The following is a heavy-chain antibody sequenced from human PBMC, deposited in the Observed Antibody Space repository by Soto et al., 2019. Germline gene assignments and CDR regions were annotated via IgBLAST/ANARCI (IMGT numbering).Heavy chain of an antibody. V-gene: IGHV4-59*01. Sequence: SETLSLTCTVSGGSISSYYWSWIRQPPGKGLEWIGYIYYSGSTNYNPSLKSRVTISVDTSKNQFSLMLSSVTAADTAVYYCARVNYGDFYFDYWGQGTLVTVSS. J-gene: IGHJ4*02. D-gene: IGHD4-17*01. CDR3: ARVNYGDFYFDY. CDR1: GGSISSYY. CDR2: IYYSGST.